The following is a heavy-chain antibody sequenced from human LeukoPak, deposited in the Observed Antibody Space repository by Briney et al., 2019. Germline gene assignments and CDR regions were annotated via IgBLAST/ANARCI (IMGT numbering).Heavy chain of an antibody. D-gene: IGHD3-10*01. V-gene: IGHV3-30*02. J-gene: IGHJ4*02. CDR1: GFTFSSYW. Sequence: GGSLRLSCAASGFTFSSYWMSWVRQAPGKGLEWVAFIRYDGSNKYYADSVKGRFTISRDNSKNTLYLQMNSLRAEDTAVYYCAKDHGTGFSFDYWGQGTLVTVSS. CDR3: AKDHGTGFSFDY. CDR2: IRYDGSNK.